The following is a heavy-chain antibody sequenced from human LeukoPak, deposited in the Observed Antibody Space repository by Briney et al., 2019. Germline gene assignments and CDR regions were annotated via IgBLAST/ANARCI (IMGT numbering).Heavy chain of an antibody. CDR3: AGGGAAARTIDY. Sequence: PSETLSLTCAVSGGSISSSNWWSWVRQPPGKGLEWIGEIYHSGSTNYNPSLKSRVTISVDKSKNQFSLKLSSVTAAETAVYYCAGGGAAARTIDYWGQGTLVTVSS. CDR1: GGSISSSNW. CDR2: IYHSGST. D-gene: IGHD6-13*01. J-gene: IGHJ4*02. V-gene: IGHV4-4*02.